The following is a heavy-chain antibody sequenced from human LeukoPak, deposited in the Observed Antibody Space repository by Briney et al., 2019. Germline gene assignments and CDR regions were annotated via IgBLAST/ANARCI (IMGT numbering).Heavy chain of an antibody. D-gene: IGHD4-11*01. CDR2: IYYSGST. Sequence: TSETLSLTCTVSGGSISSGDYYWSWIRQPPGKGLEWIGYIYYSGSTYYNPSLKSRVTMSVDTSKNQFSLKLSSVTAADTAVYYCAREALTTVTNRDAFDIWGQGTMVTVSS. J-gene: IGHJ3*02. V-gene: IGHV4-30-4*02. CDR3: AREALTTVTNRDAFDI. CDR1: GGSISSGDYY.